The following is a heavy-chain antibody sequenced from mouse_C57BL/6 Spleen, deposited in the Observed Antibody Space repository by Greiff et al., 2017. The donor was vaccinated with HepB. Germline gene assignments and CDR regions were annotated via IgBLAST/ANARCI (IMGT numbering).Heavy chain of an antibody. D-gene: IGHD4-1*01. CDR3: ARCGAGTSLFDY. V-gene: IGHV1-76*01. CDR2: IYPGSGNT. J-gene: IGHJ2*01. Sequence: VQVVESGAELVRPGASVKLSCKASGYTFTDYYINWVKQRPGQGLEWIARIYPGSGNTYYNEKFKGKATLTAEKSSSTAYMQLSSLTSEDSAVYFCARCGAGTSLFDYWGQGTTLTVSS. CDR1: GYTFTDYY.